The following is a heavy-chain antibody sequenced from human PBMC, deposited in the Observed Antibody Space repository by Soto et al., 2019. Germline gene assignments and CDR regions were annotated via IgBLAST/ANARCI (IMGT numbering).Heavy chain of an antibody. Sequence: QVQLVQSGAEEKKPGASVKVSCKASGYSFTSHAIHWVRQAPGQGLEWMGWIDTANGTVKYSQKFLGRVTITSDTSASTAYMELSSLRSEDTAVYYCARSTGPLGYWGQGTLVTVSS. CDR2: IDTANGTV. CDR1: GYSFTSHA. D-gene: IGHD2-8*02. J-gene: IGHJ4*02. CDR3: ARSTGPLGY. V-gene: IGHV1-3*04.